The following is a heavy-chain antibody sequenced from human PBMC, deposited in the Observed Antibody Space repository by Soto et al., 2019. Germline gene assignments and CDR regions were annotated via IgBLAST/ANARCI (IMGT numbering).Heavy chain of an antibody. CDR1: GFTFSSYG. D-gene: IGHD1-26*01. V-gene: IGHV3-30*18. CDR2: ISYDGSNK. J-gene: IGHJ4*02. Sequence: GGSLRLSCAASGFTFSSYGMHWVRQAPGKGLEWVAVISYDGSNKYYADSVKGRFTISRDNSKNTLYLQMNSLRAEDTAVYYCAKVVGATTPSDYWSKGTLVNVSS. CDR3: AKVVGATTPSDY.